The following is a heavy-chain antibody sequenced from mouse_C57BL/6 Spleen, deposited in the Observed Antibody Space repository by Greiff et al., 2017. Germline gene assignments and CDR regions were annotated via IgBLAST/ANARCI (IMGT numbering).Heavy chain of an antibody. V-gene: IGHV1-15*01. CDR3: TRGYSNPWYFDV. CDR1: GYTFTDYE. J-gene: IGHJ1*03. D-gene: IGHD2-5*01. Sequence: QVQLQQSGAELVRPGASVTLSCKASGYTFTDYEMHWVKQTPVHGLEWIGAIDPETGGTAYNQKFKGKAILTADKSSSTAYMELRSLTSEDSAVYYCTRGYSNPWYFDVWGTGTTVTVSS. CDR2: IDPETGGT.